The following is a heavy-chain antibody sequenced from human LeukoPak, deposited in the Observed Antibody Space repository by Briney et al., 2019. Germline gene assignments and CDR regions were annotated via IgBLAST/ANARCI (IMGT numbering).Heavy chain of an antibody. CDR1: GFTVGSNY. CDR2: IYSGGST. V-gene: IGHV3-66*01. CDR3: AREGDRGYAFDI. Sequence: GGSLRLSCAASGFTVGSNYMSWVRPAPGRGLEWVSVIYSGGSTYYADSVKGRFTISRDNPQNTLYLQMNSLRAEDTAVYYCAREGDRGYAFDIWGQGTMVTVSS. D-gene: IGHD3-16*01. J-gene: IGHJ3*02.